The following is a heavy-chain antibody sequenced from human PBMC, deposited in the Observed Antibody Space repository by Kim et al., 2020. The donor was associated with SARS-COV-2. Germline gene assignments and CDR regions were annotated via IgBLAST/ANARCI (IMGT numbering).Heavy chain of an antibody. V-gene: IGHV4-59*01. J-gene: IGHJ4*02. D-gene: IGHD3-22*01. CDR2: IYYSGST. CDR1: GGSISSYY. Sequence: SETLSLTCTVSGGSISSYYWSWIRQPPGKGLEWIGYIYYSGSTNYNPSLKSRVTISVDTSKNQFSLKLSSVTAADTAVYYCARGYYYVSSGYYGQGYFDYWGQGALVTVSS. CDR3: ARGYYYVSSGYYGQGYFDY.